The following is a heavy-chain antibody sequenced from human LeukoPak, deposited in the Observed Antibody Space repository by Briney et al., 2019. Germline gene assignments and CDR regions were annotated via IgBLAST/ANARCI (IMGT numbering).Heavy chain of an antibody. CDR2: IKQDGSEK. CDR1: GFTFSSYG. Sequence: PGRSLRLSCAASGFTFSSYGMHWVRQAPGKGLEWVANIKQDGSEKYYVDSVKGRFTISRDNAKNSLYLQMNSLRAEDTAVYYCARDPRSELSAITYYYYGMDVWGQGTTVTVSS. V-gene: IGHV3-7*01. J-gene: IGHJ6*02. D-gene: IGHD2-21*02. CDR3: ARDPRSELSAITYYYYGMDV.